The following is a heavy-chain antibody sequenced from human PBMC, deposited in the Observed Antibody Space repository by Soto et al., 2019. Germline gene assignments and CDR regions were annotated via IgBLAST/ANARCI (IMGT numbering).Heavy chain of an antibody. J-gene: IGHJ4*02. CDR3: GRVGDTYYYDSSGYIDY. CDR2: IYHSGST. CDR1: GGSISSGGYY. Sequence: PSETLSLTCTVSGGSISSGGYYWSWIRQHPGKGLEWIGHIYHSGSTYYNPSLKSRVTISVDTSKNQFFLKLSYVTAADTAKYYCGRVGDTYYYDSSGYIDYWGQGTLVTVSS. V-gene: IGHV4-31*03. D-gene: IGHD3-22*01.